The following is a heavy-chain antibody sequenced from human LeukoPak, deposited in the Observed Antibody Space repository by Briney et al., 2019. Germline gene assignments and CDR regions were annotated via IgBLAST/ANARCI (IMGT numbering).Heavy chain of an antibody. V-gene: IGHV1-2*02. J-gene: IGHJ4*02. CDR1: GYTFTGYY. D-gene: IGHD5-24*01. Sequence: ASVKVSCKASGYTFTGYYMHWVRQAPGQGLEWMGWINPNSGDINYAQKFQGRVTITRDTSINTAYMELSRLSSDDTAVYYCARELEMATIRPYFDYWGQGTLVTVSS. CDR2: INPNSGDI. CDR3: ARELEMATIRPYFDY.